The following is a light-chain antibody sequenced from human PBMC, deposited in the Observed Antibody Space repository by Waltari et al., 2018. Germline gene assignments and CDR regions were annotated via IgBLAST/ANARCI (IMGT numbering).Light chain of an antibody. CDR3: QQYASPPIT. V-gene: IGKV3-20*01. CDR1: QNVGKNY. Sequence: EILLTQSPGTLSLSPGERATLSCRASQNVGKNYLGWYQQRPGQPPRLLIFGASNRATGSPARFSGSGYGTDFTLTISRLESEDFAVYFCQQYASPPITFGQGTRLE. J-gene: IGKJ5*01. CDR2: GAS.